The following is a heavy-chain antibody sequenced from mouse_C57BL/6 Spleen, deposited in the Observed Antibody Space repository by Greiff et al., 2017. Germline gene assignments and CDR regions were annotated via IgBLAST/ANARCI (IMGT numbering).Heavy chain of an antibody. CDR2: IDPNSGGT. Sequence: VQLQQPGAELVKPGASLKLSCKASGYTFTSYWMHWVKQRPGRGLELIGRIDPNSGGTKYNEKFKSKATLTVDKPSSTAYMQLSSLTSEDSAVYYCAREDYGSSYYAMDYWGQGTSVTVSS. D-gene: IGHD1-1*01. J-gene: IGHJ4*01. CDR3: AREDYGSSYYAMDY. CDR1: GYTFTSYW. V-gene: IGHV1-72*01.